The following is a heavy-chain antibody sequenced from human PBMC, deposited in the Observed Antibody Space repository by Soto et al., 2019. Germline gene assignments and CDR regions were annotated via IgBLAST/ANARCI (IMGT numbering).Heavy chain of an antibody. J-gene: IGHJ6*02. D-gene: IGHD3-3*01. CDR1: VGSISSYY. CDR3: ARATVWSGYWYYYYGMDV. Sequence: SETLSLTCTFSVGSISSYYWSWIRQPPGKGLEWIGYIYYSGSTNYNPSRKSRVTISVDTSKNQFSLKLSSVTAADTAVYYCARATVWSGYWYYYYGMDVWGQGTTVTVSS. V-gene: IGHV4-59*01. CDR2: IYYSGST.